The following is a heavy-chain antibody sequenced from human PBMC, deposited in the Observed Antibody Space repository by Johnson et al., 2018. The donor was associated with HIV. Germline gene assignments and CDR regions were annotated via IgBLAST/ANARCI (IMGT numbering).Heavy chain of an antibody. V-gene: IGHV3-30*04. CDR2: ISYDGSNK. CDR1: GFTFSSYA. Sequence: QVQLVESGGGVVQPGGSLRLSCAASGFTFSSYAMHWVRQAPGKGLEWVAVISYDGSNKYYADSVKGRFTISRDNSKNTLYLQMNSLRAEDTAVYYCARDLEDIVVVPAAIGAFDIWGQGTMVTVSS. CDR3: ARDLEDIVVVPAAIGAFDI. D-gene: IGHD2-2*01. J-gene: IGHJ3*02.